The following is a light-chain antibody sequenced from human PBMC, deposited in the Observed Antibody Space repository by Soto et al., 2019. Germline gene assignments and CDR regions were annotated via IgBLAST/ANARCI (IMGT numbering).Light chain of an antibody. Sequence: IEMTHAPSSLAASVEDRVIITCRASQSISNHLNWYQQKPGKVPKLLIYAASSLQSGVPSRFSGSGSGTDFTIPISSLQPEDFAPYYCLQDYHYSWTFAGGTKVDNK. J-gene: IGKJ4*02. CDR3: LQDYHYSWT. V-gene: IGKV1-6*01. CDR1: QSISNH. CDR2: AAS.